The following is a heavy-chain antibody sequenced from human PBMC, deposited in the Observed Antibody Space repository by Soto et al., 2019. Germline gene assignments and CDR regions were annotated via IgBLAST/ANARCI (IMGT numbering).Heavy chain of an antibody. CDR2: IWYDGSNK. J-gene: IGHJ4*02. CDR1: GXTFSSYG. CDR3: ARDRGFPPYDLDY. Sequence: LRLSFAASGXTFSSYGMHWVRQAPGKGLEWVAVIWYDGSNKYYADSVKGRFTISRGNSKNTLYLQMNSLRAEDTAVYYCARDRGFPPYDLDYWGQGTLVTVSS. V-gene: IGHV3-33*01. D-gene: IGHD3-3*01.